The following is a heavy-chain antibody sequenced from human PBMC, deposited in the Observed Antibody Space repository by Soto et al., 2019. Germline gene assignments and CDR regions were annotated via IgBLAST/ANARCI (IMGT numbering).Heavy chain of an antibody. V-gene: IGHV3-33*01. D-gene: IGHD1-20*01. Sequence: PVGSLRLSCAASGFTFSSYGMHWVRQAPGKGLEWVAVIWYDGSNKYYADSVKGRFTISRDNSKNTLYLQMNSLRAEDTAVYYCARDLMGYNWNRRPNYYYYYGMDVWGQGTTVTVSS. CDR2: IWYDGSNK. CDR3: ARDLMGYNWNRRPNYYYYYGMDV. J-gene: IGHJ6*02. CDR1: GFTFSSYG.